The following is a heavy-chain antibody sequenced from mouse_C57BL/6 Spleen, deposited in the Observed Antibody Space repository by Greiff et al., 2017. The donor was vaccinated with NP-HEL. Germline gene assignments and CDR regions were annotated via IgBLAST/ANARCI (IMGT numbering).Heavy chain of an antibody. V-gene: IGHV1-80*01. J-gene: IGHJ1*03. CDR3: ASEGFLYWYFDV. CDR2: IYPGDGDT. CDR1: GYAFSSYW. Sequence: VQLVESGAELVKPGASVKISCKASGYAFSSYWMNWVKQRPGKGLEWIGQIYPGDGDTNYNGKFKGKATLTADKSSSTAYMQLSSLTSEDSAVYFCASEGFLYWYFDVWGTGTTVTVSS.